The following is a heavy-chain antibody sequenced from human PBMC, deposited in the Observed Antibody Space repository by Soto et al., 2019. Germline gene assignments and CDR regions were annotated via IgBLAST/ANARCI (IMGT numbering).Heavy chain of an antibody. V-gene: IGHV3-21*01. CDR2: ISSSSNYI. CDR3: ARAPYYYDNSGYYY. D-gene: IGHD3-22*01. Sequence: PGGSLRLSCVASGFTFSTYSMNWVRQARGKGLEWVSSISSSSNYIYYADSVKGRFTISRDNAKNSLYLQMNSLRAEDTAVYYCARAPYYYDNSGYYYWGQGTLVTVSS. CDR1: GFTFSTYS. J-gene: IGHJ4*02.